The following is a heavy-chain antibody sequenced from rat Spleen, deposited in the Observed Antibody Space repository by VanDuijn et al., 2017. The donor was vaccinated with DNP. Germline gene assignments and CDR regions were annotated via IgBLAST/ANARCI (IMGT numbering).Heavy chain of an antibody. D-gene: IGHD2-3*01. CDR2: MWFDGDT. J-gene: IGHJ2*01. CDR1: GFSLTSYS. V-gene: IGHV2-34*01. CDR3: ARDWGSGYYLDY. Sequence: QVQLKESGPGLVQSSETLSLTCTVSGFSLTSYSVSWVRQPSGKGPEWMGRMWFDGDTAYNSGLKSRLIISKDASRSQVFLDMNSLQTEDTATYYCARDWGSGYYLDYWGQGVMVTVSS.